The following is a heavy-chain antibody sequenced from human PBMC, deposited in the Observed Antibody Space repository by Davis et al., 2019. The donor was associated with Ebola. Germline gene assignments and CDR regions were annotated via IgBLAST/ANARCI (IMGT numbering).Heavy chain of an antibody. CDR2: INPNSGGT. CDR1: GYTFTGYY. J-gene: IGHJ6*04. Sequence: AASVKVSCKASGYTFTGYYMHWVRQAPGQGLEWMGRINPNSGGTNYAQKFQGRVTMTRDTSISTAYMELSRLRSDDTAVYYCARGSSLGYDSSGYYGSPTYYYYYGMDVWGKGTTVTVSS. CDR3: ARGSSLGYDSSGYYGSPTYYYYYGMDV. D-gene: IGHD3-22*01. V-gene: IGHV1-2*06.